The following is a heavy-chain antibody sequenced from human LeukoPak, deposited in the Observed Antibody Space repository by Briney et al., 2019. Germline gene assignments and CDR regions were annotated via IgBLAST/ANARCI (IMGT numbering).Heavy chain of an antibody. J-gene: IGHJ5*02. V-gene: IGHV3-33*01. D-gene: IGHD1-1*01. CDR2: IWYDGSNK. CDR1: RFTFKNYG. Sequence: GGSLRLSCAASRFTFKNYGKHWVRQAPGKGLEWVGVIWYDGSNKYSADSVQGRFTISRDNSKNMLFLQMNSLRPEDTAIYYCARDTSERLDLWGQGTLVTVPS. CDR3: ARDTSERLDL.